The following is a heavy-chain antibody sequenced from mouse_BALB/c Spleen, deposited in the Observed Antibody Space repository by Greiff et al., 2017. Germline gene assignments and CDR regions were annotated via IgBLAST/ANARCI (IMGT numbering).Heavy chain of an antibody. CDR2: IYPGDGDT. CDR1: GYAFSSYW. D-gene: IGHD2-1*01. J-gene: IGHJ1*01. CDR3: ARGNYYALYFDV. Sequence: QVQLKQSGAELVRPGSSVKISCKASGYAFSSYWMNWVKQRPGQGLEWIGQIYPGDGDTNYNGKFKGKATLTADKSSSTAYMQLSSLTSEDSAVYFCARGNYYALYFDVWGAGTTVTVSS. V-gene: IGHV1-80*01.